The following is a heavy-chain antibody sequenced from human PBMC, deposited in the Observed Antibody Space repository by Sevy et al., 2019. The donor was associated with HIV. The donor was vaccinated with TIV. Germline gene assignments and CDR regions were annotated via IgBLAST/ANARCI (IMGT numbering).Heavy chain of an antibody. J-gene: IGHJ4*02. D-gene: IGHD3-22*01. Sequence: SETLSLTCTVSGGSISSSSYYWGWIRQPPGKGLEWIANVYYTGSTYYNPSLKSRVTIFADTSKNQFSLKLSSVTAADTAVYYCARQMHYYDSAGYYHWDYWGQGSLVTVSS. V-gene: IGHV4-39*01. CDR3: ARQMHYYDSAGYYHWDY. CDR2: VYYTGST. CDR1: GGSISSSSYY.